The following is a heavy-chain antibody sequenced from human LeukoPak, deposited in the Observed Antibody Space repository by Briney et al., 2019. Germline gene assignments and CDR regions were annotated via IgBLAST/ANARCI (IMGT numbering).Heavy chain of an antibody. Sequence: ASVKVSCKASGYTFTSYDINWVRQANGQGIEGMGWMNPNSGNTGYAQKFQGRVTITRNTSISTAYMELSSLRSEDTAVYYCARGHYDFWSGQRFYMDVWGKGTTVTVSS. J-gene: IGHJ6*03. V-gene: IGHV1-8*03. CDR1: GYTFTSYD. CDR2: MNPNSGNT. D-gene: IGHD3-3*01. CDR3: ARGHYDFWSGQRFYMDV.